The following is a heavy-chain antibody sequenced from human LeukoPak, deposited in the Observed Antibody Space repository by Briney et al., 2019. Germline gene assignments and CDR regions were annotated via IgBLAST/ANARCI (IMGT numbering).Heavy chain of an antibody. CDR1: GFTFSSYS. CDR3: ARDAWTGARWDIVVVVAATVDNWFDP. J-gene: IGHJ5*02. Sequence: GGSLRLSCAASGFTFSSYSMNWVRQAPGKGLEWVSSISSSSSYIYYADSVKGRFTISRDNAKNSLYLQMNSLRAEDTAVYYCARDAWTGARWDIVVVVAATVDNWFDPWGQGTLVTVSS. V-gene: IGHV3-21*01. CDR2: ISSSSSYI. D-gene: IGHD2-15*01.